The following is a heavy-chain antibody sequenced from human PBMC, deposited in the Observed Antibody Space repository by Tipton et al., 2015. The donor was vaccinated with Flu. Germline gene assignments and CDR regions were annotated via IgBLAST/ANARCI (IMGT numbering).Heavy chain of an antibody. Sequence: QVQLVQSGVEVKKPGASVKVSCKTSGYSFNTYGISWVRQAPGQGLEWMGWISAYTDNRNYAQRFQGRVTMTTDTSTSTAFMELRSLTPDDTAVYYCARDMPQGVVVIPPAKRFDFWGQGTVVTVSS. CDR1: GYSFNTYG. CDR2: ISAYTDNR. D-gene: IGHD3-16*02. J-gene: IGHJ4*02. V-gene: IGHV1-18*01. CDR3: ARDMPQGVVVIPPAKRFDF.